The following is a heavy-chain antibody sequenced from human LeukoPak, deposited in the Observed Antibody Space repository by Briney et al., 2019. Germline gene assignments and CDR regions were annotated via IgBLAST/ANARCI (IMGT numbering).Heavy chain of an antibody. J-gene: IGHJ3*02. Sequence: ASVKVSCKASGYTFTSYGISWVRQAPGQGLEWMGWISAYNGSTNYAQKLQGRVTMTTDTSTSTAYMELRSLRSDDTAVYYCARSSFVGDAFDIWGQGTMVTVSS. D-gene: IGHD2-15*01. CDR2: ISAYNGST. CDR1: GYTFTSYG. V-gene: IGHV1-18*01. CDR3: ARSSFVGDAFDI.